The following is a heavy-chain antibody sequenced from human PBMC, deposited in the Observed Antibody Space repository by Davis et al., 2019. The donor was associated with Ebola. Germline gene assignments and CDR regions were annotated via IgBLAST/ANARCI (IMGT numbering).Heavy chain of an antibody. CDR2: FYYSGNT. CDR3: ARVITFGGVIVRSFDY. V-gene: IGHV4-61*05. Sequence: SETLSLTCTVSGGSISSSSYYWGWIRQPPGKGLEWIGYFYYSGNTNSNPSLKSRVTISVDTSKNQFSLKLSSVTAADTAVYYCARVITFGGVIVRSFDYWGQGTLVTVSS. D-gene: IGHD3-16*02. J-gene: IGHJ4*02. CDR1: GGSISSSSYY.